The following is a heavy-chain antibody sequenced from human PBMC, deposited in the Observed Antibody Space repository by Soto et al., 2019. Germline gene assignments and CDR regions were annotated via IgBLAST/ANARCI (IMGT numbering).Heavy chain of an antibody. D-gene: IGHD3-9*01. CDR3: AKDPRLDILTGPFDY. Sequence: QVQLVESGGGVVQPGRYLRLSCAASGFTFSSYGMHWVRQAPGKGLEWVAVISYDGSNKYYADSVKGRFTISRDNSKNTLYLQMNSLRAEDTAVYYCAKDPRLDILTGPFDYWGQVTLVTVSS. CDR2: ISYDGSNK. V-gene: IGHV3-30*18. CDR1: GFTFSSYG. J-gene: IGHJ4*02.